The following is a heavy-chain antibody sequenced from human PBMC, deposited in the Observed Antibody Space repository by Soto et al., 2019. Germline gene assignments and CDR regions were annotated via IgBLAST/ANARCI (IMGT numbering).Heavy chain of an antibody. V-gene: IGHV1-18*04. J-gene: IGHJ6*02. CDR3: ARVSGSCSSTSCSYYYYYYGMDF. D-gene: IGHD2-2*01. CDR2: ISGYNGST. CDR1: GYTFINYG. Sequence: QVPLVQSGAEVKKPGASVKVSCKASGYTFINYGISWVRQAPGQGLEWMGWISGYNGSTNYAQNLQGRVTMTTDTSTSTGYLELRSLRSDDTAVYYCARVSGSCSSTSCSYYYYYYGMDFWGQGTTVTVSS.